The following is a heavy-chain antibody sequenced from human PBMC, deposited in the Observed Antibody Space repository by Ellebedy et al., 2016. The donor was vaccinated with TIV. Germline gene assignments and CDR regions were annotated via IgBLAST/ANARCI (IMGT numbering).Heavy chain of an antibody. J-gene: IGHJ4*02. CDR3: ARAVNFDWLLGYFDN. CDR1: EITFRSDW. V-gene: IGHV3-7*01. CDR2: MKEDGSER. D-gene: IGHD3-9*01. Sequence: GESLKISXTASEITFRSDWVSWVRQAPGKGLQWVATMKEDGSERHYVDSVKGRFTISRDNAENSLHLQMNSLRVEDTAVYYCARAVNFDWLLGYFDNWGQGTLVSVSS.